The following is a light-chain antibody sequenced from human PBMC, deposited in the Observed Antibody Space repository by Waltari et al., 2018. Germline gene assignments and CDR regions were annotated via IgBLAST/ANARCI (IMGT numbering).Light chain of an antibody. CDR3: QQYGTSPLT. CDR1: QSVASNY. J-gene: IGKJ4*01. CDR2: TAS. V-gene: IGKV3-20*01. Sequence: ENVLTQSPGTLSLSPGESANLSCRVSQSVASNYLAWYQQKPGQAPRLLMYTASSRASGIPDRFSGSGSGTDFTLTISRLEPEDFAVYYCQQYGTSPLTFGGGTRVDLK.